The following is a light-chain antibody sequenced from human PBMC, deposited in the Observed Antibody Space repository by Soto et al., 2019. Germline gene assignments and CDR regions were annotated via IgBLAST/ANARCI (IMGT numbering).Light chain of an antibody. CDR1: QSVSSSY. CDR2: DTS. Sequence: EIGLTQSPGTLSLSPGERATLSCRASQSVSSSYLAGYQQTPGQAPRRLVYDTSYRATGVPDRFSGSGSGTDFTLTISRLEPEDSAVYYCQQYDSSPWTFGQGTKVEIK. J-gene: IGKJ1*01. CDR3: QQYDSSPWT. V-gene: IGKV3-20*01.